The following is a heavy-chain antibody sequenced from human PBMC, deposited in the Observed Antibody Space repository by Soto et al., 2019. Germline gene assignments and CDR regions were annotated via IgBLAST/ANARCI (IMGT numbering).Heavy chain of an antibody. CDR1: GFTFSLSA. Sequence: EVQLLESGGGFVQPGGSLRLSCAASGFTFSLSAMSWVRQAPGRGLDWVSSLSGGGSTTDYADSVKGRFTISRDKSKNTGHLQMNSLRAEDTAVYYGAKGAEDDSGTGWDYWGQGALVTVSS. D-gene: IGHD6-19*01. CDR3: AKGAEDDSGTGWDY. V-gene: IGHV3-23*01. J-gene: IGHJ4*02. CDR2: LSGGGSTT.